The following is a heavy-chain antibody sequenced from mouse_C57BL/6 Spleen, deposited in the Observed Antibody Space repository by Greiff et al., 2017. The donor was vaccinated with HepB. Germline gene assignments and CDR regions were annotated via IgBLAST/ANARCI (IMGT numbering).Heavy chain of an antibody. Sequence: EVKLVESGGDLVKPGGSLKLSCAASGFTFSSYGMSWVRQTPDKRLEWVATISSGGSYTYYPDSVKGRFTISRDNAKNTLYLQMSSLKSEDTAMYYCARPDGDYWGQGTTLTVSS. J-gene: IGHJ2*01. V-gene: IGHV5-6*01. CDR1: GFTFSSYG. CDR3: ARPDGDY. CDR2: ISSGGSYT.